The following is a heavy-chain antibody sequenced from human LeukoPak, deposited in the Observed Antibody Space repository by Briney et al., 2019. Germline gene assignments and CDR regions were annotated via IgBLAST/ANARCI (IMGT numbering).Heavy chain of an antibody. CDR2: ISDSSSYI. CDR1: GFTFNNYN. D-gene: IGHD3-10*02. J-gene: IGHJ6*04. V-gene: IGHV3-21*01. Sequence: GGSLRLSCAASGFTFNNYNMNWVRQAPGKGLEWVSSISDSSSYIYYADSVKGRFAISRDNAKNSLYLQMNSLRAEDTAVYYCAELGITMIGGVWGKGTTVTISS. CDR3: AELGITMIGGV.